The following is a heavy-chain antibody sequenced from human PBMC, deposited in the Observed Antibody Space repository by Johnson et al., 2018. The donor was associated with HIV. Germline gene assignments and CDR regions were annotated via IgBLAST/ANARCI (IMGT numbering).Heavy chain of an antibody. CDR3: ATNQYQLPAPFDI. CDR1: GFTFSSYA. CDR2: ISYDGSNQ. V-gene: IGHV3-30*04. Sequence: QVQLVESGGGVVQPGRSLRLSCAASGFTFSSYAMHWVRQAPGKGLEWVAVISYDGSNQYYADSVKGRFTISRDNSKNTLYLQMNSLRAEDTAVYYCATNQYQLPAPFDIWGQGTMVTVSS. J-gene: IGHJ3*02. D-gene: IGHD2-2*01.